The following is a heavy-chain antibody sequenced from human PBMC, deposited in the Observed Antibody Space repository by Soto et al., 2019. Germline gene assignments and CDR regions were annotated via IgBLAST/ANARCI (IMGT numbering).Heavy chain of an antibody. Sequence: SEPLSLTCTVSGGSITNYYWTWILQAPWKGLEWIGDIHYSGSANNNPSLKSRLTISVDKSRNQFSLNLKSVTAADTAVYFCARGAGTVTAGGVAFDSWGQGILVTVSS. D-gene: IGHD6-19*01. V-gene: IGHV4-59*01. J-gene: IGHJ5*01. CDR2: IHYSGSA. CDR3: ARGAGTVTAGGVAFDS. CDR1: GGSITNYY.